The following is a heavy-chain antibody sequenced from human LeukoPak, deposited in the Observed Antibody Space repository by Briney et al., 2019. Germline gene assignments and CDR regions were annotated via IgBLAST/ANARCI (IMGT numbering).Heavy chain of an antibody. Sequence: ASVKVSCKASGYTFTSYYMHWVRQAPGQGGEWMGMINPSGGSTSYAQKFQGRVTMTRDTSTSTVYMELSSLRSEDTAVYYCAREERYSSSWYMYYFDYWGQGTLVTVSS. D-gene: IGHD6-13*01. CDR1: GYTFTSYY. CDR2: INPSGGST. V-gene: IGHV1-46*01. CDR3: AREERYSSSWYMYYFDY. J-gene: IGHJ4*02.